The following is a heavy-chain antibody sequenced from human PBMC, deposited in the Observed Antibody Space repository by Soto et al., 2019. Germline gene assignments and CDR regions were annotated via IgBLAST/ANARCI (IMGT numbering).Heavy chain of an antibody. D-gene: IGHD3-22*01. CDR1: GFTFSSYG. J-gene: IGHJ4*02. Sequence: QVQLVESGGGVVQPGRSLRLSCAASGFTFSSYGMHWVRQAPGKGLEWVAVIWYDGSNKYYADSVKGRFTISRDSSKNTLYLQMNSLRAEDTAVYYCARSSYDSSGYALDYWGQGTLVTVSS. CDR3: ARSSYDSSGYALDY. CDR2: IWYDGSNK. V-gene: IGHV3-33*01.